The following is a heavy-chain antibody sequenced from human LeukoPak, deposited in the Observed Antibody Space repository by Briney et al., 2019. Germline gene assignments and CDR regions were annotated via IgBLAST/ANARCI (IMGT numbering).Heavy chain of an antibody. Sequence: SETLSLTCAVYGGSSSGYYWSWIRQPPGKGLEWIGEINHSGSTNYNPSLKSRVTISVDTSKNQFSLKLSSVTAADTAVYYCARVRRRATIWFDPWGQGTLVTVSS. CDR2: INHSGST. CDR3: ARVRRRATIWFDP. J-gene: IGHJ5*02. D-gene: IGHD5-12*01. V-gene: IGHV4-34*01. CDR1: GGSSSGYY.